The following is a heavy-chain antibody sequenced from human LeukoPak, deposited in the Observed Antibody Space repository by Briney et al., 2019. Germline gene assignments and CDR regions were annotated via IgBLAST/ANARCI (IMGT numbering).Heavy chain of an antibody. CDR2: IYYSGST. J-gene: IGHJ5*02. CDR3: ARELENTIFGVVSRWFDP. D-gene: IGHD3-3*01. Sequence: SETLSLTCTVSGGPISSSDYYWGWIRQPPGQGLEWIGIIYYSGSTYYNPSLKRRVTISIDTSKNQFSLKVRSMTAADTAVYYCARELENTIFGVVSRWFDPWGQGTLVTVSS. CDR1: GGPISSSDYY. V-gene: IGHV4-39*07.